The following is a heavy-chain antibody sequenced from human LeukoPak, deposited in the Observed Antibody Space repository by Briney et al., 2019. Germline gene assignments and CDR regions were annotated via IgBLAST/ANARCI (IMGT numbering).Heavy chain of an antibody. V-gene: IGHV4-38-2*02. CDR3: ARDNTITGTTRD. CDR2: IYHSGST. J-gene: IGHJ4*02. CDR1: GYSISSGYY. Sequence: SETLSLTCTVSGYSISSGYYWGWIRQPPGKGLEWIGSIYHSGSTYYNPSLKSRVTISVDTSKNQFSLKLSSVTAADTAVYYCARDNTITGTTRDWGQGTLVTVSS. D-gene: IGHD1-20*01.